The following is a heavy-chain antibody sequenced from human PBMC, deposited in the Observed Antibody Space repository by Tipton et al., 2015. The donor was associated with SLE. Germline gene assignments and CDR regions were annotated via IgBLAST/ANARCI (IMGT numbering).Heavy chain of an antibody. J-gene: IGHJ4*02. D-gene: IGHD6-25*01. CDR1: GFTFDDYA. CDR3: AKGKGLQRHYFDY. V-gene: IGHV3-9*01. Sequence: SLRLSCAASGFTFDDYAMHWVRQTPGKGLEWVSGISWNSGSPGYEDSVKGRITISRDNSKNTLYLQMNSLRAEDTAIYYCAKGKGLQRHYFDYCGQGTLVTVSS. CDR2: ISWNSGSP.